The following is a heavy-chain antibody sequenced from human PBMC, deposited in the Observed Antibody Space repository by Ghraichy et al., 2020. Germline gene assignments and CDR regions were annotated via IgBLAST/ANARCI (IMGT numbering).Heavy chain of an antibody. Sequence: GGSLRLSCAASGFTLTNYWMHWVRQAPGKGLVWVARINSDGSSTNYADSVKGRFTISRDNAKNTMYLQMDSLRDEDTAVYYCNCLLVGPVAIKNDYWGQGTLVTVSS. CDR1: GFTLTNYW. CDR2: INSDGSST. J-gene: IGHJ4*02. CDR3: NCLLVGPVAIKNDY. V-gene: IGHV3-74*01. D-gene: IGHD2-2*02.